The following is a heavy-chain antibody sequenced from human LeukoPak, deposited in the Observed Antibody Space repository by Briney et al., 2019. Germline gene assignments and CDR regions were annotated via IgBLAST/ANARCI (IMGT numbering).Heavy chain of an antibody. J-gene: IGHJ4*02. CDR1: GGTFSSYA. CDR3: AREGGQYYYDSSGYFDY. V-gene: IGHV1-69*04. Sequence: ASVKVSCKASGGTFSSYAISWVRQASGQGLEWMGRIIPIFGIANYAQKFQGRVTITADKSTSTAYMELSSLRSEDTAVYYCAREGGQYYYDSSGYFDYWGQGTLVTVSS. D-gene: IGHD3-22*01. CDR2: IIPIFGIA.